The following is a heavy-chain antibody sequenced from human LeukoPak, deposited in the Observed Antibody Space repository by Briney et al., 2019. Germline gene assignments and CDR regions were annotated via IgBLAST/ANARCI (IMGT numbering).Heavy chain of an antibody. CDR3: ARDLPHCSGGSCYASYYFDY. D-gene: IGHD2-15*01. CDR1: GYIFTSYY. J-gene: IGHJ4*02. CDR2: INPSGGST. Sequence: ASVKVSCKASGYIFTSYYMHWVRQAPGQRLEWMGIINPSGGSTSYAQKFQGRVTMTRDTSTSTVYMELSSLRSEDTAVYYCARDLPHCSGGSCYASYYFDYWGQGTLVTVSS. V-gene: IGHV1-46*01.